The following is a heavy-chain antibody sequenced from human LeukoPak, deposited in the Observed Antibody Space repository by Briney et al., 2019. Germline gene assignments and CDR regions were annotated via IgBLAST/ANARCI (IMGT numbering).Heavy chain of an antibody. V-gene: IGHV1-69*13. CDR1: GGTFSSYA. Sequence: SVKVSCKASGGTFSSYAISWVRQAPGQGLEWMGGIIPIFGTANYAQKFQGRVTITADESTSTAYMELRSLTSDDTAVYYCARVAGRCSGGTCYSDFWGQGTLVTVSS. J-gene: IGHJ4*02. CDR2: IIPIFGTA. CDR3: ARVAGRCSGGTCYSDF. D-gene: IGHD2-15*01.